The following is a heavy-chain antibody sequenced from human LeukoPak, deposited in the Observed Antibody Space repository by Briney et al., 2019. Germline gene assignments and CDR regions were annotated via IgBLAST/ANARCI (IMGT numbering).Heavy chain of an antibody. CDR1: GGSISSSSYY. D-gene: IGHD2-21*01. CDR3: ARVESWGGPNWFDP. CDR2: IYYSGST. Sequence: SETLSLTCTVSGGSISSSSYYWGWIRQPPGKGLEWIGSIYYSGSTYYNPSLKSRVTISLDTSKNRFSLKLSSVTAADTAVYYCARVESWGGPNWFDPWGQGTLVTVSS. V-gene: IGHV4-39*07. J-gene: IGHJ5*02.